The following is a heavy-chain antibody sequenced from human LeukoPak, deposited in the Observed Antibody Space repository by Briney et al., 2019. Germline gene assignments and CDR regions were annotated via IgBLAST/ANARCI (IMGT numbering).Heavy chain of an antibody. CDR3: ARGGAVAGNNYFDY. CDR2: IGSSSNYI. CDR1: GFSFSTYS. Sequence: GGSLRLSCAASGFSFSTYSMNWVRQAPGKGLEWVSSIGSSSNYIYYADSVKGRFTISRDNAKNSLYLQMNSLRAEDTAVYYCARGGAVAGNNYFDYWGQGTLVTVPS. D-gene: IGHD6-19*01. V-gene: IGHV3-21*01. J-gene: IGHJ4*02.